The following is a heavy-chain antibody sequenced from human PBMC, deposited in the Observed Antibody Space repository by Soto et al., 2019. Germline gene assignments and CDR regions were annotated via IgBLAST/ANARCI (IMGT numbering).Heavy chain of an antibody. CDR3: ARAVYGYAFDL. CDR2: IIPIFGTT. Sequence: GASVKVSCEECGDGFTTYYRRWVRHAPGQGPEWMGRIIPIFGTTNYAQKFQGRVTITADESTSTAYMELSSLRSEDTAVYYCARAVYGYAFDLWGQGTMVT. J-gene: IGHJ3*01. V-gene: IGHV1-69*13. D-gene: IGHD4-17*01. CDR1: GDGFTTYY.